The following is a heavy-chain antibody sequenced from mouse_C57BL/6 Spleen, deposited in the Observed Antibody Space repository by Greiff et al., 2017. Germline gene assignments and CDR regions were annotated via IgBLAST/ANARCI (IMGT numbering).Heavy chain of an antibody. V-gene: IGHV2-5*01. CDR2: IWRGGST. Sequence: QVQLKQSGPGLVQPSQCLSITCTVSGFSLTSYGVHWVRQSPGKGLEWLGVIWRGGSTDNNAAFMSRLSIAKDNSKSQVFFKMNSLQADDTAIYYCANRPLSNYDAMDYWGQGTSVTVSS. D-gene: IGHD2-5*01. CDR3: ANRPLSNYDAMDY. J-gene: IGHJ4*01. CDR1: GFSLTSYG.